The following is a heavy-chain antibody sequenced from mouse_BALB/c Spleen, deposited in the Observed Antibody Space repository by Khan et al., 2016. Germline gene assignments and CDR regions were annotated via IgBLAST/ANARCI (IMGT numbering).Heavy chain of an antibody. CDR1: GYTFTNYG. CDR2: INTSTGEP. Sequence: QIQLVQSGPELKKPGETVKISCKASGYTFTNYGMNWVKQAPGKGLKWMGWINTSTGEPTYADDFKGRFAFSLETSASTAYLQLNNLKNGDTATYFCAREGLRRTGYAMDYWGQGTSVTVSS. J-gene: IGHJ4*01. D-gene: IGHD2-4*01. V-gene: IGHV9-3-1*01. CDR3: AREGLRRTGYAMDY.